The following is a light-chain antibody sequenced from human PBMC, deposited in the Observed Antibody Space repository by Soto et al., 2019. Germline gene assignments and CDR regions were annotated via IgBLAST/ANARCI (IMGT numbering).Light chain of an antibody. J-gene: IGKJ2*01. CDR2: GAS. V-gene: IGKV3-20*01. CDR1: QSVSSSY. Sequence: EIVLTQSPGTLSLSPGERATLSCRASQSVSSSYLAWYQQKPGQAPRLLIYGASSRATGIPDRFSGSGSVTDFTSTITRLEPEDCAVYYCQQYGSSGYTFGQGTKLEIK. CDR3: QQYGSSGYT.